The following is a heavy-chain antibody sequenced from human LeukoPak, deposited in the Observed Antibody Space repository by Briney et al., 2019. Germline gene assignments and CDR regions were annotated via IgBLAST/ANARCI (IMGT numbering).Heavy chain of an antibody. CDR2: IIPIFGTA. D-gene: IGHD1-1*01. V-gene: IGHV1-69*05. Sequence: ASVKVSCKASGYTFTNYDINWVRQAPGQGLEWMGRIIPIFGTANYAQKFQGRVTITTDESTSTAYMELSSLRSEDTAVYYCARERVTTDFDYWGQGTLVTVSS. J-gene: IGHJ4*02. CDR1: GYTFTNYD. CDR3: ARERVTTDFDY.